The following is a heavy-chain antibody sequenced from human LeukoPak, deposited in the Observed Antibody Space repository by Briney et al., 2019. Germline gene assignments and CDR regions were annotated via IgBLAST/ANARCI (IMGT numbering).Heavy chain of an antibody. CDR2: TSSSDAGA. J-gene: IGHJ4*02. CDR3: ARAPVTSCRGAFCYPFDI. V-gene: IGHV3-23*01. Sequence: GGSLRLSCAASGLTFTNFGMSWVRQAPGKGLEWVSATSSSDAGAYHAESVRGRFTISRDNSKNTLYLQMNSLRADDAAVYYCARAPVTSCRGAFCYPFDIWGQGTLVTVSS. D-gene: IGHD2-15*01. CDR1: GLTFTNFG.